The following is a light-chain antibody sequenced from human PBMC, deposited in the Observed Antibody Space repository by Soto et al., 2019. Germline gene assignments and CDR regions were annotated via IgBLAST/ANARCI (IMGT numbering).Light chain of an antibody. CDR1: SSNIGNNY. CDR3: GTWDSSLSAGV. V-gene: IGLV1-51*02. Sequence: QSVLTHPPSVSAAPGQKVTISCSGSSSNIGNNYVSWYQQLPGTAPKLLIYENNKRPSGIPDRFSGSKSGTSATLGITGLQTGDEADYYCGTWDSSLSAGVFGGGTKLTV. J-gene: IGLJ3*02. CDR2: ENN.